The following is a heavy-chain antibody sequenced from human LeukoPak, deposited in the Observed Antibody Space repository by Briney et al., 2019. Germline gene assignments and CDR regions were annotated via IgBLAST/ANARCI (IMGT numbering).Heavy chain of an antibody. CDR2: IYDDGRT. D-gene: IGHD3-10*01. V-gene: IGHV3-53*01. Sequence: GGSLRLSCAASGFTVSSNYMSWVRQAPGKGLEWVSVIYDDGRTYYADSVKGRFTIFRDNSKNTLYLQMNSLRAEDTAVYFCASHGARRITMVRGSYGMDVWGKGTTVTISS. CDR3: ASHGARRITMVRGSYGMDV. J-gene: IGHJ6*04. CDR1: GFTVSSNY.